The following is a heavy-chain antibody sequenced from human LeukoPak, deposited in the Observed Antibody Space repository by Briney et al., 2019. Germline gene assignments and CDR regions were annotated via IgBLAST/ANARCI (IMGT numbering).Heavy chain of an antibody. Sequence: GGSLGLSCAASGFTFSSYAMHWVRQAPGKGLEYVSAISSNGGSTYYANSVKGRFTISRDNSKNTLYLQMGSLRAEDMAVYYCARDPGWFGYYYYGMDVWGQGTTVTVSS. J-gene: IGHJ6*02. CDR1: GFTFSSYA. V-gene: IGHV3-64*01. D-gene: IGHD3-10*01. CDR2: ISSNGGST. CDR3: ARDPGWFGYYYYGMDV.